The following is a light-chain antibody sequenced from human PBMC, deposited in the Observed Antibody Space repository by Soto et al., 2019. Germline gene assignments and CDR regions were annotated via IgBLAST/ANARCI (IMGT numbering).Light chain of an antibody. CDR3: QQYNLHSPWT. CDR1: QTINSW. J-gene: IGKJ1*01. V-gene: IGKV1-5*03. CDR2: KAA. Sequence: DIQMTQSPSTLSASVGDRVTITCRASQTINSWLAWYQKKPGQAPTLLTYKAASLESGVPSRFSGSASGTEFTLTISSLKPDDFATYYCQQYNLHSPWTFGQGTKVDIK.